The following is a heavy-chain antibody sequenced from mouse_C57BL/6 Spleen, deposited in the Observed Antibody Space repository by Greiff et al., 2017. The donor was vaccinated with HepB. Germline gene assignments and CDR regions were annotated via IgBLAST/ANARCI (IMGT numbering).Heavy chain of an antibody. CDR3: ARDGGYDGYYGAY. D-gene: IGHD2-3*01. CDR2: IYYSGTI. J-gene: IGHJ3*01. CDR1: GISITTGNYR. V-gene: IGHV3-5*01. Sequence: EVQLQQSGPGLVKPSQTVFLTCTVTGISITTGNYRWSWIRQFPGNKLEWIGYIYYSGTITYNPSLTSRTTITRDTPKNQFFLEMNSLTAEDTATYYCARDGGYDGYYGAYWGQGTLVTVSA.